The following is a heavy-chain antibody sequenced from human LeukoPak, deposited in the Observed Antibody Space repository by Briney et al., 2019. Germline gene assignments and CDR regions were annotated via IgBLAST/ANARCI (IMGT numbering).Heavy chain of an antibody. D-gene: IGHD6-13*01. J-gene: IGHJ3*02. Sequence: ASVKVSCKASGGTFSSYAISWVRQAPGQGLEWMGGIIYPGDSDTRYSPSFQGQVTISADKSISTAYLQWGSLKASDTAMYFCARPRLTAAGTFDIWGQGTMVTVSS. V-gene: IGHV5-51*01. CDR3: ARPRLTAAGTFDI. CDR2: IYPGDSDT. CDR1: GGTFSSYA.